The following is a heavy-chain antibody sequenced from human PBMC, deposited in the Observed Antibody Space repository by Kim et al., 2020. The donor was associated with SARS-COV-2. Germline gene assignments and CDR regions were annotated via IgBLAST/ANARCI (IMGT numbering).Heavy chain of an antibody. CDR1: GYTFTGYA. V-gene: IGHV1-3*01. J-gene: IGHJ3*01. D-gene: IGHD2-21*01. CDR2: INAGNGNT. Sequence: ASVKVSCKASGYTFTGYAIHWVRQAPGHRFEWMGWINAGNGNTRYSQKLQGRVTITRDTSASTAYMELNSLRSEDTAVYYCARGGHEGCYLAWGQGTMVTVSS. CDR3: ARGGHEGCYLA.